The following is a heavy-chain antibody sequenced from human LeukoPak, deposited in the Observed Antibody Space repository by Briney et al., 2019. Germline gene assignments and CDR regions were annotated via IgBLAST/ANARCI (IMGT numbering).Heavy chain of an antibody. Sequence: PGGSLRLSCAASGFTFNSYGMHWVRQAPGKGLEWVAVISHDGSNKYYADSVKGRFTISRDNSKNTLYLQMNSLRAEDTAVYYCAKDWGTLDYWGQGTLVTVSS. J-gene: IGHJ4*02. V-gene: IGHV3-30*18. D-gene: IGHD7-27*01. CDR1: GFTFNSYG. CDR2: ISHDGSNK. CDR3: AKDWGTLDY.